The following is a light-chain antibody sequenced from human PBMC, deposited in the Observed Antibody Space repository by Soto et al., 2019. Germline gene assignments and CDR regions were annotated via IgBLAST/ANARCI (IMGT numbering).Light chain of an antibody. CDR1: QSVSSSF. J-gene: IGKJ1*01. CDR2: GAS. V-gene: IGKV3-20*01. CDR3: QQYGSSPPWT. Sequence: PGERATLSCRASQSVSSSFLAWYQQKPGQAPRLLIYGASSRATGIPDRFSGSGSGTDFTLTISRLEPEDFAVYYCQQYGSSPPWTFGQGTKVEI.